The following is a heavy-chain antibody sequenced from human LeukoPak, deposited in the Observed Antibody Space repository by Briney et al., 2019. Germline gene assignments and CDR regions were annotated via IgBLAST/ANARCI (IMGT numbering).Heavy chain of an antibody. CDR3: TRDGYYDILTGYTSYYFDY. CDR2: IRSKAYGGTT. D-gene: IGHD3-9*01. CDR1: GFTFGDYA. J-gene: IGHJ4*02. Sequence: GGSLRLSCTASGFTFGDYAMSWFRQAPGKGLEWVGFIRSKAYGGTTEYAASVKGRFTISRDDSKSIAYLQMNSLKTEDTAVYYCTRDGYYDILTGYTSYYFDYWGQGTLVTVSS. V-gene: IGHV3-49*03.